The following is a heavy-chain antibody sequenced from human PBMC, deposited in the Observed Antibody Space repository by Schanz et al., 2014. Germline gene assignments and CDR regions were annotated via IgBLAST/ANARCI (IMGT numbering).Heavy chain of an antibody. CDR2: ISTSGTYM. CDR1: GFAFSSFA. Sequence: EVHLVESGGGLVKPGGSLRLSCVASGFAFSSFAMTWVRQAPGRGLEWVSCISTSGTYMYIADSLKGRLTISRDDAKKSMYLKMNNLRAEDTGLYCGARGGSGSHYRLDYWGQGTLVTVSS. D-gene: IGHD1-26*01. V-gene: IGHV3-21*03. J-gene: IGHJ4*02. CDR3: ARGGSGSHYRLDY.